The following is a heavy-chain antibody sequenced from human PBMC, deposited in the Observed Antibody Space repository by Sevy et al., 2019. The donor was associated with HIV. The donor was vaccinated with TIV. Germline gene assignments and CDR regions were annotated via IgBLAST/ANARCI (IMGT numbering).Heavy chain of an antibody. CDR2: ISYDGSNK. Sequence: GGSLRLSCAASGFTFSSYAMHWVRQAPGKGLEWVAVISYDGSNKYYADSVKGRFTISRDNSKNTLYLQMNSLRAEDTAVYYCARDQSGIAAAGMDFDYWGQGTLVTVSS. V-gene: IGHV3-30-3*01. J-gene: IGHJ4*02. CDR1: GFTFSSYA. CDR3: ARDQSGIAAAGMDFDY. D-gene: IGHD6-13*01.